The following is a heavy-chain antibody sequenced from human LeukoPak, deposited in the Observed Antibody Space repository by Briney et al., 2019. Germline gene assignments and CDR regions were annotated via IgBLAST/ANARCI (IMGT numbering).Heavy chain of an antibody. V-gene: IGHV3-30*02. J-gene: IGHJ4*02. D-gene: IGHD6-13*01. Sequence: PGGSLRLSCAASGFTFSSYAMHWVRQAPGKGLEWVAFIRYDGSNKYYAATVKGRFTISRDNSKNTLYLQMNSLRAEDTAVYYCAKVTRAYSSSWSSPYFDYWGQGTLVTVSS. CDR1: GFTFSSYA. CDR2: IRYDGSNK. CDR3: AKVTRAYSSSWSSPYFDY.